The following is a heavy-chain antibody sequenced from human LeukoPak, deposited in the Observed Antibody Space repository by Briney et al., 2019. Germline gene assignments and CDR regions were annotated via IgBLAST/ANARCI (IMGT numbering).Heavy chain of an antibody. D-gene: IGHD3-3*01. CDR1: GFTFSGYD. V-gene: IGHV3-23*01. CDR2: LSGSDGSA. Sequence: GRSLRLSCAASGFTFSGYDMSWVRQAPGKGLEWVSALSGSDGSAHYADSVKGRFTISRDNSKNTLYLQMNSLRAEDTAVYYCRTIFGVVNWFDPWGQGTLVTVSS. J-gene: IGHJ5*02. CDR3: RTIFGVVNWFDP.